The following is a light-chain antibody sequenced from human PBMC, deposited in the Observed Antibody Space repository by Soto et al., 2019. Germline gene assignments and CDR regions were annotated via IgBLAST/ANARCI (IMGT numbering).Light chain of an antibody. V-gene: IGKV3-20*01. CDR2: GAS. J-gene: IGKJ2*01. CDR1: QSVRNSY. CDR3: QQYGSSPYT. Sequence: EILLTQSPGTLSLSPGERATLSCRASQSVRNSYLAWYQQKPGQAPRLLIYGASGSATGIPDRFSGSGSGKDFTLTISRLEPEDFAVYYCQQYGSSPYTFGQGTKLEI.